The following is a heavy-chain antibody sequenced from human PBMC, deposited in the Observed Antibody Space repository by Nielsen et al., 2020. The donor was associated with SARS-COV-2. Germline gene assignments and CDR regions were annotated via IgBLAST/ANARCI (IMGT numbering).Heavy chain of an antibody. CDR3: AKLREMVDY. J-gene: IGHJ4*02. CDR1: GFTFSSYG. V-gene: IGHV3-30*18. D-gene: IGHD5-24*01. CDR2: ISYDGSNK. Sequence: GGSLRLSCAASGFTFSSYGMHWVRQAPGKGLEWVAVISYDGSNKYYADSVKGRFTISRDNSKNTLYLQMNSLRAEDTAVYYCAKLREMVDYWGQGTLVTVSS.